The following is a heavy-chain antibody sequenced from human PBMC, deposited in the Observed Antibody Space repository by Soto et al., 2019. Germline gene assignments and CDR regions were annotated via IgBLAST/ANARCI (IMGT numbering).Heavy chain of an antibody. CDR3: ARAVAVPADFDY. CDR1: GYTFTGYE. J-gene: IGHJ4*02. Sequence: GASVKVSCKASGYTFTGYEMHWVRQAPGQRLEWMGWINAGNGNTKYSQKFQGRVTITRDTSASTAYMELSSLRSEDTAVYYCARAVAVPADFDYWGLGTLVTVSS. CDR2: INAGNGNT. D-gene: IGHD6-19*01. V-gene: IGHV1-3*01.